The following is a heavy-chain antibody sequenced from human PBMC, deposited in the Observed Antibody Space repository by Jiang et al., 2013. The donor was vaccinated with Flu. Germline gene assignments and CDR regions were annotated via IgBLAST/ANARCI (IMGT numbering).Heavy chain of an antibody. CDR1: GFTFSDYY. CDR2: ISSSGDST. J-gene: IGHJ4*02. Sequence: VQLLESGGGLVKPGGSLRLSCAASGFTFSDYYMSWIRQAPGKGLEWVSYISSSGDSTYYAGSVKGRFTISRDNSKNTLYVQMNSLRAEDTAVYYCAKIDNPGYCTSTSCYGYFDYWGQGTLVTVSS. V-gene: IGHV3-11*01. D-gene: IGHD2-2*01. CDR3: AKIDNPGYCTSTSCYGYFDY.